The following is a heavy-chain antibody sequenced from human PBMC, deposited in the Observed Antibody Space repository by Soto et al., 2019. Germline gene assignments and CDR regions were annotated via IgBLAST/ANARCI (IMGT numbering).Heavy chain of an antibody. CDR2: IYPSVSS. CDR3: AREKVGTTFFDN. J-gene: IGHJ4*02. Sequence: SETLSLTCTVSGFAISRGYYWSCFRQPPGKGLEWIGSIYPSVSSYHNPSLATRLRLSIDTSKNQFTLNLTSVTAADTALYFCAREKVGTTFFDNWGQGIQVTVSS. CDR1: GFAISRGYY. D-gene: IGHD1-1*01. V-gene: IGHV4-38-2*02.